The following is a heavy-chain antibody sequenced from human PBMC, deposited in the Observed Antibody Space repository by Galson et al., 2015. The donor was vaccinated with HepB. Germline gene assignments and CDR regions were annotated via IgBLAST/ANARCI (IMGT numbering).Heavy chain of an antibody. D-gene: IGHD3-10*01. CDR2: IYYSGST. J-gene: IGHJ4*02. CDR3: ARQAAYYYGSGSWYYFDY. V-gene: IGHV4-39*01. Sequence: LSLTCTVSGGSISSSRYYWGWIRQPPGKGLEWIGSIYYSGSTYYNPSLKSRVTISVDTSKNQFSLRLSSVTAADTAVYYCARQAAYYYGSGSWYYFDYWGQGTLVAVSS. CDR1: GGSISSSRYY.